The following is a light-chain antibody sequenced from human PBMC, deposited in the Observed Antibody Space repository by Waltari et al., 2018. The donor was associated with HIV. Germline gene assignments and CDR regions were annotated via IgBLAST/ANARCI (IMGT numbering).Light chain of an antibody. CDR3: MQDTHWPFT. CDR1: EDLVDSNGNSY. CDR2: KVS. V-gene: IGKV2-30*01. J-gene: IGKJ3*01. Sequence: DIVMTQAPLSLPVTLGQPASISCRSSEDLVDSNGNSYLNWFLLRPGQSPRRLFFKVSNRDSGVPERFSASGSGTEFTLKIRSVDAEDVGIYFCMQDTHWPFTFGPGTTLDI.